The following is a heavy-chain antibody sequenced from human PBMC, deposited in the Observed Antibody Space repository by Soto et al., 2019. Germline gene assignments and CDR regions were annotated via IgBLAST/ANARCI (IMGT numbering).Heavy chain of an antibody. Sequence: GRSLRLSCAASGFTFSSYAMSWVRQAPGKGLEWVSAISGSGGSTYYADSVKGRLTISRDNSKNTLYLQMNSLRAEDTAVYYCANDPTDFWSGYRPLDYWGQGTLVTVSA. D-gene: IGHD3-3*01. V-gene: IGHV3-23*01. CDR3: ANDPTDFWSGYRPLDY. CDR1: GFTFSSYA. J-gene: IGHJ4*02. CDR2: ISGSGGST.